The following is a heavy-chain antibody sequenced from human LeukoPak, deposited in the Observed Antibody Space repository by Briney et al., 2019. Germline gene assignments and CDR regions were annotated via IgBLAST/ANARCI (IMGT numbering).Heavy chain of an antibody. D-gene: IGHD6-19*01. Sequence: ASETLSLTCAVYGGSFSGYYWSWIRQPPGKGLEWIGEINHSGSTNYNPSLKRRVTISVDTSKNQFSLKLSSVTAADTAVYYCASGGIAVAGTGNSFDYWGQGTLVTVSS. CDR2: INHSGST. J-gene: IGHJ4*02. CDR3: ASGGIAVAGTGNSFDY. CDR1: GGSFSGYY. V-gene: IGHV4-34*01.